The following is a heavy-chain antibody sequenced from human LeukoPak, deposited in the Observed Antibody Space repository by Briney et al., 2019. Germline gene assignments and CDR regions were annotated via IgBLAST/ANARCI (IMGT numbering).Heavy chain of an antibody. J-gene: IGHJ4*02. CDR3: AKAAHDSSGYYPYYFDY. Sequence: GGSLRLSCAASGFTFSSYAMSWVRQAPGKGLEWVAVISYDGSNKYYADSVKGRFTTSRDNSKNTLYLQMNSLRAEDTAVYYCAKAAHDSSGYYPYYFDYWGQGTLVTVSS. CDR1: GFTFSSYA. CDR2: ISYDGSNK. D-gene: IGHD3-22*01. V-gene: IGHV3-30*18.